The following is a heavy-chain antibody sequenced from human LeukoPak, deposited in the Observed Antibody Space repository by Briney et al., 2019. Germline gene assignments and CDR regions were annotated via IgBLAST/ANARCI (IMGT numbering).Heavy chain of an antibody. CDR3: AKDKPKRLYYYDSSGIGGGFDY. CDR1: GFTFSSYG. Sequence: PGGSLRLPCAASGFTFSSYGMHWVRQAPGKGLEWVAVISYDGSNKYYADSVKGRFTISRDNSKNTLYLQMNSLRAEDTAVYYCAKDKPKRLYYYDSSGIGGGFDYWGQGTLVTVSS. D-gene: IGHD3-22*01. V-gene: IGHV3-30*18. CDR2: ISYDGSNK. J-gene: IGHJ4*02.